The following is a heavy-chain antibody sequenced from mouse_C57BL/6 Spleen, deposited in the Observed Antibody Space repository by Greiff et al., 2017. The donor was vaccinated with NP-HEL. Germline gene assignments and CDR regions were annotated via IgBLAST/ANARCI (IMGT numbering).Heavy chain of an antibody. CDR3: ASWDYLDY. Sequence: VQLQQSGAELARPGASVKLSCKASGYTFTSYGISWVKQRTGQGLEWIGEIYPRSGNTYYNEKFKGKATLTADKSSSTAYMELRSLTSEDSAVYFCASWDYLDYWGQGTTLTVSS. J-gene: IGHJ2*01. CDR2: IYPRSGNT. CDR1: GYTFTSYG. V-gene: IGHV1-81*01.